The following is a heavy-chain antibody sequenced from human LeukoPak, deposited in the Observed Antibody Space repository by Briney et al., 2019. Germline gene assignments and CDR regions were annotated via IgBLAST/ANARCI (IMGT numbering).Heavy chain of an antibody. CDR3: ARDRLRYFDWLYSSGYYGMDV. CDR1: GFTFSSSS. D-gene: IGHD3-9*01. V-gene: IGHV3-21*01. CDR2: ISISSSYI. J-gene: IGHJ6*04. Sequence: GGSLRLSCAASGFTFSSSSMNWVRQAPGEGREWVSSISISSSYIYYAASVKGRFTLSRDNAKNSLYLQMNSLTAEDTAVYYCARDRLRYFDWLYSSGYYGMDVWGKGTTVTVSS.